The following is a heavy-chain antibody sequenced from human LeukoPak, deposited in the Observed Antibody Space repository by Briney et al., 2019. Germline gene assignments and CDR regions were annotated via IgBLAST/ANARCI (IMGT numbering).Heavy chain of an antibody. CDR3: ARGGGGTAYFDY. CDR2: IYYSGST. V-gene: IGHV4-61*01. CDR1: GGSISSSSYY. Sequence: PSETLSLTCTVSGGSISSSSYYWSWIRQPPGKGLEWIGYIYYSGSTNYNPSLKSRVTISVDTSKNQFSLKLSSVTAADTAVYYCARGGGGTAYFDYWGQGTLVTVSS. D-gene: IGHD2-21*02. J-gene: IGHJ4*02.